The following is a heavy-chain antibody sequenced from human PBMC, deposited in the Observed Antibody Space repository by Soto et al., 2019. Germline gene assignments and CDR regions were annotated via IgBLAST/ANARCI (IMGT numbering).Heavy chain of an antibody. CDR3: AKSPNFYCSSYHCYKYYFDY. V-gene: IGHV3-30*18. CDR2: ISYDGSDK. J-gene: IGHJ4*02. Sequence: GGSLRLSCAASGFTFNTFGMHWVRQAPGKGLGWVAVISYDGSDKYYSDSVRGRFTISRDNSMNTLYLQMNSLRTEDTAVYYCAKSPNFYCSSYHCYKYYFDYWGQGTLVTV. D-gene: IGHD2-2*01. CDR1: GFTFNTFG.